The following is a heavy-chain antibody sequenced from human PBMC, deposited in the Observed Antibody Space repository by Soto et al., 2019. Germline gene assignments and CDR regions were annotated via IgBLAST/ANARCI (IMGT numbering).Heavy chain of an antibody. CDR3: ARSYYYYGSGSYLPN. Sequence: ASVKVSCKASGYTFTSYYMHWVRQAPGQGLEWMGIINPSGGSTSYAQKFQGRVTMTRDTSTSTVYMELSSLRSEDTAVYYCARSYYYYGSGSYLPNWGQGNLVTVSS. V-gene: IGHV1-46*01. CDR2: INPSGGST. CDR1: GYTFTSYY. D-gene: IGHD3-10*01. J-gene: IGHJ4*02.